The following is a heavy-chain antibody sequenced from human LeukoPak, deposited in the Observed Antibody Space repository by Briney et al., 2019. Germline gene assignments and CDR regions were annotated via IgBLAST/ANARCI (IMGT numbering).Heavy chain of an antibody. V-gene: IGHV3-21*01. Sequence: GGSLRLSCAASGFTFSTYRMHWVRQAPGKGLEWVSSITSTSSSMSYADSVEGRFTISRDNAKNSLYLQMNSLSAEDTAVYYCRFGDFNGYWGQGTLVTVSS. CDR1: GFTFSTYR. CDR2: ITSTSSSM. CDR3: RFGDFNGY. D-gene: IGHD3-10*01. J-gene: IGHJ4*02.